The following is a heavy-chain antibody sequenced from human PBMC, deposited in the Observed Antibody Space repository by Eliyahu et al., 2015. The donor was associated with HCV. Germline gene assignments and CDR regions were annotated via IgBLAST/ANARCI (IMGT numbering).Heavy chain of an antibody. CDR2: ISWNSGSI. Sequence: EVQLVESGGGLVQPGRSLRLSCAASGFXFDDYAMHWVRQAPGKGLEWVSGISWNSGSIGYADSVKGRFTISRDNAKNSLYLQMNSLRAEDTALYYCAKGDYYDSSGYHHWGQGTLVTVSS. D-gene: IGHD3-22*01. V-gene: IGHV3-9*01. CDR1: GFXFDDYA. J-gene: IGHJ5*02. CDR3: AKGDYYDSSGYHH.